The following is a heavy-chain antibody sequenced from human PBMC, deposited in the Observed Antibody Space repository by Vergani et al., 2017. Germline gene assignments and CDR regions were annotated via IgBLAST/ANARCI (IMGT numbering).Heavy chain of an antibody. J-gene: IGHJ3*02. D-gene: IGHD4-17*01. Sequence: EVQLVESGGVVVQPGGSLRLSCAASGFTFDDYTMHWVRQAPGKGLEWVSLISWDGGSTYYADSVKGRFTISRDNAKNSLYLQMNSLRAEDTAVYYCARDFYYGVYDAFDIWGQGTMVTVSS. CDR1: GFTFDDYT. CDR3: ARDFYYGVYDAFDI. CDR2: ISWDGGST. V-gene: IGHV3-43*01.